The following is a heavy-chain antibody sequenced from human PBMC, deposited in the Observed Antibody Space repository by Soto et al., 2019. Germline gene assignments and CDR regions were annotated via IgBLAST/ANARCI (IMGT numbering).Heavy chain of an antibody. CDR1: GFTFSSYS. CDR2: ISSSSSYI. D-gene: IGHD6-6*01. J-gene: IGHJ6*02. Sequence: EVQLVESGGGLVKPGGSLRLSCAASGFTFSSYSMNWVRQAPGKGLEWVSSISSSSSYIYYADSVKGRFTISRDNAKNSLYLQMNSLRAEDTAVYYCARGKFWVVAARPDLYYYYGMDVWGQGTTVTVSS. CDR3: ARGKFWVVAARPDLYYYYGMDV. V-gene: IGHV3-21*01.